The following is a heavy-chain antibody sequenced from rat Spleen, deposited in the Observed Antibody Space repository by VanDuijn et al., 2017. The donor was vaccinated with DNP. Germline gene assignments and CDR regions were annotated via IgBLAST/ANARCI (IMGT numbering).Heavy chain of an antibody. CDR1: GFSFSNYY. Sequence: EVQLVESGGGLVQPGRSLKLSCAASGFSFSNYYMAWVRQTPKKGLEWVATISYDGSSTYYRDSVKGRFTISRDNAKSTLYLQMDSLRSEDTATYYCTTADYWGQGVMVTVSS. CDR3: TTADY. V-gene: IGHV5-7*01. CDR2: ISYDGSST. J-gene: IGHJ2*01.